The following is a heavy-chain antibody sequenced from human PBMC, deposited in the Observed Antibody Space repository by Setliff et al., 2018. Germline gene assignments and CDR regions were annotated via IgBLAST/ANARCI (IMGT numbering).Heavy chain of an antibody. CDR3: ARTPYYYDTAGYDF. Sequence: SETLSLTCTVSGGSISSYYWSWIRQPAGKGLEWIGHIYTTGSTNYNPSLKSRVTLSVDTSKNRFSLKLTSVTAADTAIYYCARTPYYYDTAGYDFWGQGTLVTSPQ. J-gene: IGHJ4*02. V-gene: IGHV4-4*07. CDR2: IYTTGST. CDR1: GGSISSYY. D-gene: IGHD3-22*01.